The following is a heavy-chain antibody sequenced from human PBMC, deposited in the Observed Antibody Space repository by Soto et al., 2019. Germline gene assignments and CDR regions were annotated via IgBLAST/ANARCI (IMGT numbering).Heavy chain of an antibody. CDR3: ARDRGFGMDA. CDR2: IYESGTT. Sequence: QVPLQESGPGLVKPSQTLSLTCTVSGGSINGGRYYWNWIRQHPGKGLEWIGYIYESGTTDYKPSLKSRVILSEDTSKNQFSLRLSSVTAADTAIYYCARDRGFGMDAWGQGTMVIVSS. J-gene: IGHJ6*02. CDR1: GGSINGGRYY. V-gene: IGHV4-31*03.